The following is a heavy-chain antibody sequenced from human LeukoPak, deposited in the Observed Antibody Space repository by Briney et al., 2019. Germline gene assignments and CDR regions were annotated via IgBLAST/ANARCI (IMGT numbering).Heavy chain of an antibody. CDR3: ARHNSDYVFDY. V-gene: IGHV4-59*08. D-gene: IGHD4-17*01. Sequence: PSETLSLTCTVSGGSISSYYWSWIRQPPGKGLEWIGYIYYSGCTNYNPSLKSRVTISVDTSKNQFSLKLSSVTAADTAVYYCARHNSDYVFDYWGQGTLVTVSS. CDR1: GGSISSYY. CDR2: IYYSGCT. J-gene: IGHJ4*02.